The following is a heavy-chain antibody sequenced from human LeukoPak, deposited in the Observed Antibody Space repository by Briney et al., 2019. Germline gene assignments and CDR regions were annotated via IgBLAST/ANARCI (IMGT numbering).Heavy chain of an antibody. V-gene: IGHV4-61*02. Sequence: SQTLSLTCTVSGGSISSGSYYWRWIRQPAGKGLEWIGRIYTSGSTNYNPSLKSRVTISADTSKNPFSLKLSSVTAADTAVYYCARDFVAGPYNWFDPWGQGTLVTVSS. CDR3: ARDFVAGPYNWFDP. J-gene: IGHJ5*02. D-gene: IGHD6-19*01. CDR1: GGSISSGSYY. CDR2: IYTSGST.